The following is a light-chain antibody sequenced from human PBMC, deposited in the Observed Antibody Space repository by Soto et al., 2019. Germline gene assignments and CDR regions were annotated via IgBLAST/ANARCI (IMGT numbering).Light chain of an antibody. V-gene: IGKV1-39*01. J-gene: IGKJ1*01. CDR2: DSS. Sequence: DIQLTQSPSSLSASVGERITITFRASQSISTYLNWYQQKPGEAPTLLVYDSSTLQSGVPSRFSGSGFGAEFTLTVSSLQPEDFATYYCQQSYSNHTWTFGQGTKV. CDR3: QQSYSNHTWT. CDR1: QSISTY.